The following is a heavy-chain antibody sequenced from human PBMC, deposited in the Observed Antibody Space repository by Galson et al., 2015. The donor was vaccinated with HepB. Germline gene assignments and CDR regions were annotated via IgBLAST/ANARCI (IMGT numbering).Heavy chain of an antibody. CDR3: ASRRRFKTGSGPEDY. CDR2: ISGSSAYI. J-gene: IGHJ4*02. D-gene: IGHD2-8*02. V-gene: IGHV3-21*01. Sequence: SLRLSCAASGFTFNTYSMIWVSQAPGQGLQWVSAISGSSAYIFYADSVKGRFTISRDNAKNSLYLQMNSLRAEDTAIYYCASRRRFKTGSGPEDYWGQGTLVTVSS. CDR1: GFTFNTYS.